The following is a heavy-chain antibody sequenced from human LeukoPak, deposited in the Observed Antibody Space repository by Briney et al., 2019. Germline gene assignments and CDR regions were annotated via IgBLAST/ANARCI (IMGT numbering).Heavy chain of an antibody. CDR2: IYPGDSDT. CDR3: ARRGGRRDGYNYLEENYYFDY. V-gene: IGHV5-51*01. D-gene: IGHD5-24*01. J-gene: IGHJ4*02. CDR1: GYSFTSYW. Sequence: GESLKISCKGSGYSFTSYWIGWVRQMPGKGLEWMGIIYPGDSDTRYSPSFQGQVTISADKSISTAYLRWSSLKASDTAMYYCARRGGRRDGYNYLEENYYFDYWGQGTLVTVSS.